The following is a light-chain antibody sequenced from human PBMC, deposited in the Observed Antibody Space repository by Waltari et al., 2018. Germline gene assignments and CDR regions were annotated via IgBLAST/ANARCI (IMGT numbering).Light chain of an antibody. CDR1: ASNIGNNL. V-gene: IGLV1-44*01. CDR3: AAWDDSLNGRWV. CDR2: RSH. Sequence: QSVLTQPPSVSGTPGQRVTISSSGSASNIGNNLVNWYQQFPGKAPKLLIYRSHPRPSGAPDRFSGSKSGTSASLAISGLQSEDEADYYCAAWDDSLNGRWVFGGGTKVTVL. J-gene: IGLJ3*02.